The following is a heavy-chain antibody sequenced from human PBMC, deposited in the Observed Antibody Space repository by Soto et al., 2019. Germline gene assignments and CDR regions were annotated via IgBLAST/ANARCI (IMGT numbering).Heavy chain of an antibody. Sequence: QVQLVQSGAEVKKPGASVKVSCTASGYTFTSYYMHWVRQAPGQGLEWMGIINPSGGSTSYAQKFQGRVTMTRDTSTSPVYMELSSLRSEDTAVYYCARACSGGSCYPNDAFDIWGQGTMVTVSS. CDR3: ARACSGGSCYPNDAFDI. CDR2: INPSGGST. J-gene: IGHJ3*02. V-gene: IGHV1-46*01. CDR1: GYTFTSYY. D-gene: IGHD2-15*01.